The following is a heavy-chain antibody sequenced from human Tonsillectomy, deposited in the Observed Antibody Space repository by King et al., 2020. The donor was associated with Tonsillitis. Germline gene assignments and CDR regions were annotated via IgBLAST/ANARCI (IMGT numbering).Heavy chain of an antibody. CDR2: ISYDGSNK. D-gene: IGHD6-13*01. J-gene: IGHJ5*02. V-gene: IGHV3-30*03. CDR1: GFTFSSYG. CDR3: ARPKHSSSWYWFDP. Sequence: VQLVESGGGVVQPGRSLRLSCAASGFTFSSYGMHWVRQAPGKGLEWVAVISYDGSNKYYADSVKGRFTISRDNSKNTLYLQMNSLRAEDTAVYYCARPKHSSSWYWFDPWGQGTLVTVSS.